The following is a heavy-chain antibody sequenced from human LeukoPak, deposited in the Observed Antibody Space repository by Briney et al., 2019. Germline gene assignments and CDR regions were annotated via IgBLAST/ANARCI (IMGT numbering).Heavy chain of an antibody. D-gene: IGHD1-26*01. V-gene: IGHV4-34*01. CDR3: TRESGAFSPFGF. CDR2: VHLSGAT. J-gene: IGHJ4*02. Sequence: SETLSLTCAVYVGSFSGYYWTWIRQPPGKGLEWIGEVHLSGATNYNPSLESRVTMSIDTSKNHLSLELTSVTAADTAMYYCTRESGAFSPFGFWGQGTLVTVSS. CDR1: VGSFSGYY.